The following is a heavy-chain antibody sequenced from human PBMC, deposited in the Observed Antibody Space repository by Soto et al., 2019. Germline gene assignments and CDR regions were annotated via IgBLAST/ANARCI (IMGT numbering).Heavy chain of an antibody. Sequence: EVQLVESGGGLVQPWGSLRLSCAASGFTFSGYWMSWVRQAPGKGLEWVANIKQDGSEQFYVDSVKGRFTISRDNAKNSLYLQINSMRAEDTAVYYCAREAVWGQGTTVTVSS. CDR3: AREAV. V-gene: IGHV3-7*05. CDR1: GFTFSGYW. CDR2: IKQDGSEQ. J-gene: IGHJ6*02.